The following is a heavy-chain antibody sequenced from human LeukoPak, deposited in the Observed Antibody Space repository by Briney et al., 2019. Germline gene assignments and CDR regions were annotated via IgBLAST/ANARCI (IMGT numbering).Heavy chain of an antibody. Sequence: SQTLSLTCTVSGGSISGYYRSWIRQPPRKGLEWIGYIYYSGSINYNSSLKSRVTTSVDTTRNQYSLKLSSMPAAGTAVYYGVRNTLGHYDAFDIWGQGTMVTVSS. D-gene: IGHD1-26*01. CDR1: GGSISGYY. CDR3: VRNTLGHYDAFDI. V-gene: IGHV4-59*01. J-gene: IGHJ3*02. CDR2: IYYSGSI.